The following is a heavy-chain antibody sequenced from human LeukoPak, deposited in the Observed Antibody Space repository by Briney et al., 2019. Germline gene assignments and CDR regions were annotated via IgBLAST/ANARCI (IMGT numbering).Heavy chain of an antibody. CDR3: TTDTAITMVRGVLDY. CDR1: GFTFSNAW. J-gene: IGHJ4*02. V-gene: IGHV3-15*01. Sequence: PGGSLRLSCAASGFTFSNAWMSCVRQAPGKGLEWVGRIKSKTDGGTTDYAAPVKGRFTISRDDSKNTLYLQMNSLKTEDTAVYYCTTDTAITMVRGVLDYWGQGTLVTVSS. CDR2: IKSKTDGGTT. D-gene: IGHD3-10*01.